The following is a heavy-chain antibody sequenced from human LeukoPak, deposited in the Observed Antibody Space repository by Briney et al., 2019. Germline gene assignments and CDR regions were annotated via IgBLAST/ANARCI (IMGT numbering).Heavy chain of an antibody. Sequence: SVKVSCKASGGTFSSYAISWVRQAPGQGLEWMGRIIPILGIANYAQKFQGRVTITADKSTSTAYMELSSLRSEDTAVYYCAGSGGTYYYDSSGYYAPDYWGQGTLVTVSS. CDR2: IIPILGIA. CDR1: GGTFSSYA. V-gene: IGHV1-69*04. D-gene: IGHD3-22*01. CDR3: AGSGGTYYYDSSGYYAPDY. J-gene: IGHJ4*02.